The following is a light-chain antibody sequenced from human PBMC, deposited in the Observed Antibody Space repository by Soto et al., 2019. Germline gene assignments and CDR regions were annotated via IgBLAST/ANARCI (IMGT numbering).Light chain of an antibody. CDR3: MQDLQSPLT. J-gene: IGKJ4*01. CDR1: KSTSSS. V-gene: IGKV1-27*01. Sequence: DIQMTQSQSSLSASIGARSTITFRGSKSTSSSLAWYQQKPGRPPQLLIYAAATLQSGVPSRFSGSGSGTDFALTISSVEAEDVGVYYCMQDLQSPLTFGRGTKVDIK. CDR2: AAA.